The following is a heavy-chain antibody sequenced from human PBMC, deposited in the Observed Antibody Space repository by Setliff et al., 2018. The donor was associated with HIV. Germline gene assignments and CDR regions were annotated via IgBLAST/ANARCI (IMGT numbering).Heavy chain of an antibody. CDR3: ATRPPGVHGFSI. Sequence: GASVKVSCKASGGSFNILGFTWVRQAPGQGLEWVGGIIPVVDAPIYAQRFQGRVVITADKSTGTAYMQLSSLKFEDTAVYYRATRPPGVHGFSIWGQGTMVTVSS. CDR2: IIPVVDAP. V-gene: IGHV1-69*06. CDR1: GGSFNILG. J-gene: IGHJ3*02. D-gene: IGHD3-10*01.